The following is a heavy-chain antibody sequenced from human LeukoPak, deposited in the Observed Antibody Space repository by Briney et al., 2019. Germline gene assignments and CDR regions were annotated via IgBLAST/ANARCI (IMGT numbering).Heavy chain of an antibody. CDR1: GFTFSDYY. CDR3: ARGSYDFWSGYYTGSDY. D-gene: IGHD3-3*01. CDR2: ISSSGSTI. V-gene: IGHV3-11*01. Sequence: GGSLRLSCATSGFTFSDYYMSWIRQAPGKGLEWVSYISSSGSTIYYADSVKGRFTISRDNVKNSLYLQMNSLRAEDTAVYYCARGSYDFWSGYYTGSDYWGQGTLVTVSS. J-gene: IGHJ4*02.